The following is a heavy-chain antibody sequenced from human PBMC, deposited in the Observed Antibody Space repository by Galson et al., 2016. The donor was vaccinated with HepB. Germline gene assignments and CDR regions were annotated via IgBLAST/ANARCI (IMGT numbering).Heavy chain of an antibody. CDR3: VRPTSKAHGFDI. J-gene: IGHJ3*02. CDR1: GYSFSSFV. CDR2: INAGNGGV. V-gene: IGHV1-3*01. Sequence: QSGAEVKKPGESLKISCKGSGYSFSSFVIHWVRQAPGQSPVWMGWINAGNGGVKYSEMLQGRVTITGDTPASTVYLEMSSLRSEDKAMYYCVRPTSKAHGFDIWGQGTMITVSS.